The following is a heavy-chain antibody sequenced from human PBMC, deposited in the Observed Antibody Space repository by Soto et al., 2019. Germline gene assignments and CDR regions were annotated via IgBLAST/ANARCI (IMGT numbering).Heavy chain of an antibody. Sequence: QVQLVQSGAEVKKPGASVKVSCKASGYTFTSYDINWVRQATGQGFEWMGWMNPKSGNTGYVQKFQGRVTMTRDTAINTACMELSSLRSEDTAVYYCARGGRGARYDKSPWGQGTLVTVSS. V-gene: IGHV1-8*01. CDR1: GYTFTSYD. J-gene: IGHJ5*02. CDR2: MNPKSGNT. CDR3: ARGGRGARYDKSP. D-gene: IGHD3-10*01.